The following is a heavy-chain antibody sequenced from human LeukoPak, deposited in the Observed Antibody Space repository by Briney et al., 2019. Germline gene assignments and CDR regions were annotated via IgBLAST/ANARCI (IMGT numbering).Heavy chain of an antibody. CDR3: ARERIATTGTGWFDP. J-gene: IGHJ5*02. CDR1: GFTFSTYV. D-gene: IGHD6-13*01. V-gene: IGHV3-30*04. CDR2: ISEDGSKK. Sequence: GRSLRLSCAASGFTFSTYVIHWVRQAPGKGLEWVAVISEDGSKKYYADSVKGRFTISRDNSKKTLYLQMNSLRTEETAVYYCARERIATTGTGWFDPWGQGTLVTVSS.